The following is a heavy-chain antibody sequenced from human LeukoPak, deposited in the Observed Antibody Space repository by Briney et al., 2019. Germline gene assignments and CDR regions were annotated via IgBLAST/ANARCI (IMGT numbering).Heavy chain of an antibody. J-gene: IGHJ5*02. V-gene: IGHV4-59*01. CDR1: GGSISSYY. D-gene: IGHD6-13*01. CDR3: ARDIAAAGTGWFDP. Sequence: SETLSLTCTVSGGSISSYYWSWIRQPPGKGLEWIGYIYYSGSTNYNPSLKSRVTISVDTSKNQFSLKLSSVTAADTAVYYCARDIAAAGTGWFDPWGQGTLVTVSS. CDR2: IYYSGST.